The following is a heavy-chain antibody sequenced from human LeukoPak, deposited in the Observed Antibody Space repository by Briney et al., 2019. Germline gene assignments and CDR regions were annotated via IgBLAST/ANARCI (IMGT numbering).Heavy chain of an antibody. D-gene: IGHD2-2*01. V-gene: IGHV4-39*01. CDR2: IYYSGST. Sequence: MTSETLSLTCTVSGGSISSSSYYWGWIRQPPGKGLEWIGSIYYSGSTYYNPSLKSRVTISVDTSKNQFSLKLSSVTAADTAVYYCARRRWGYCSSTSCPTHYFDYWGQGTLVTVSS. CDR3: ARRRWGYCSSTSCPTHYFDY. CDR1: GGSISSSSYY. J-gene: IGHJ4*02.